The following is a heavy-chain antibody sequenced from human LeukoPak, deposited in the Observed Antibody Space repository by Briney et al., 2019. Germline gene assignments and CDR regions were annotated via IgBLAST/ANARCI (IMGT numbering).Heavy chain of an antibody. D-gene: IGHD6-19*01. CDR3: ARVSGYSTGWSSFDY. CDR1: GFTFHDYA. Sequence: GGSLRLSCAASGFTFHDYAMHWVRQAPGKGLEWVSGVSWYSGTVGYADSVKGRFTISRDNAKNSLYLHMNSLRSEDTALYYCARVSGYSTGWSSFDYWGQGALVIVSS. J-gene: IGHJ4*02. V-gene: IGHV3-9*01. CDR2: VSWYSGTV.